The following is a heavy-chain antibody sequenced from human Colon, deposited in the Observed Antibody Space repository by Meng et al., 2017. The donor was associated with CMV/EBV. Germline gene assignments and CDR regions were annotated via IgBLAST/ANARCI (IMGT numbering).Heavy chain of an antibody. D-gene: IGHD6-25*01. Sequence: ASGCIFVSRVMPWVRQVPGKGLEWVSLISGDGESTYYIDSVKGRFTISRDDSKNSLSLQMNNLRTEDTALYYCAKSHDTAGGVFASWGQGTLVTVSS. V-gene: IGHV3-43*02. CDR1: GCIFVSRV. J-gene: IGHJ5*02. CDR2: ISGDGEST. CDR3: AKSHDTAGGVFAS.